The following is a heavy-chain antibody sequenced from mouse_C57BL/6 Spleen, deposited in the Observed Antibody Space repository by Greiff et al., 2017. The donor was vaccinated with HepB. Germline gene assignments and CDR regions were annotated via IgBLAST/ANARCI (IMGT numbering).Heavy chain of an antibody. CDR1: GYTFTSYW. CDR3: SRQLRLVDFGIGFAY. Sequence: VQLQQPGTELVKPGASVKLSCKASGYTFTSYWMHWVQQRPGQGLEWIGNINPSNGGTNYNEKFKSKATLTVDKSSSTAYMQLSSLTSEDSAVYYCSRQLRLVDFGIGFAYWGQGTLVTVSA. J-gene: IGHJ3*01. D-gene: IGHD3-2*02. CDR2: INPSNGGT. V-gene: IGHV1-53*01.